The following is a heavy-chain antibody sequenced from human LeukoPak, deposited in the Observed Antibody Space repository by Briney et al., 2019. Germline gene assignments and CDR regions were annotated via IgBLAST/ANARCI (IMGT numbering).Heavy chain of an antibody. Sequence: GGSLRLSCAASGFTFSSYSMNWVRQAPGKGLEWVSSISSSSSYIYYADSVKGRFTISRDNAKDSLYLQMNSLRAEDTAVYYCARQDIVATIADYWGQGTLVTVSS. D-gene: IGHD5-12*01. CDR3: ARQDIVATIADY. CDR2: ISSSSSYI. V-gene: IGHV3-21*01. CDR1: GFTFSSYS. J-gene: IGHJ4*02.